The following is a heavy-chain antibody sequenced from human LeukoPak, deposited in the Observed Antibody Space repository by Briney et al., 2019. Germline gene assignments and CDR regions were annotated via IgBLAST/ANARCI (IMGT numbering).Heavy chain of an antibody. D-gene: IGHD2-8*02. CDR2: ISPVSNYI. J-gene: IGHJ4*02. V-gene: IGHV3-21*01. CDR3: ARGYWYFDY. Sequence: GGSLRLSCEASALTFGSYYMSWVRQAPGKGLEWVSSISPVSNYIYYADSVKGRFTISRDNAKNSLHLQMNSLRADDTAAYYCARGYWYFDYWGQGTLVTVSS. CDR1: ALTFGSYY.